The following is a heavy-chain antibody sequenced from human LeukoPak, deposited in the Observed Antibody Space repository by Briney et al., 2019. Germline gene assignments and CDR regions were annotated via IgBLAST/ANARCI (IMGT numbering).Heavy chain of an antibody. CDR2: IYYSGST. CDR1: GGSISSCSYY. Sequence: SETLSLTCTVSGGSISSCSYYWGWIRQPPGKGLEWIGSIYYSGSTYYNPSLKSRVTISVDTSKNQFSLKLSSVTAADTAVYYCARRTGGLRYFDWLLSVWAFDYWGQGTLVTVSS. D-gene: IGHD3-9*01. CDR3: ARRTGGLRYFDWLLSVWAFDY. V-gene: IGHV4-39*01. J-gene: IGHJ4*02.